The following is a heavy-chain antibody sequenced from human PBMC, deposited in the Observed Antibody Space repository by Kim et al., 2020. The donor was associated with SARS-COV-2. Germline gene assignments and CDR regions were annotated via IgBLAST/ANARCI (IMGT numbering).Heavy chain of an antibody. Sequence: SVKVSCKASGFTFTSSAVQWVRQARGQRLEWIGWIVVGSGNTNYAQKFQERVTITRDMSTSTAYMELSSLRSEDTAVYYCAADHLGSGSIDYWGQGTLVTVSS. J-gene: IGHJ4*02. CDR2: IVVGSGNT. CDR1: GFTFTSSA. V-gene: IGHV1-58*01. D-gene: IGHD3-10*01. CDR3: AADHLGSGSIDY.